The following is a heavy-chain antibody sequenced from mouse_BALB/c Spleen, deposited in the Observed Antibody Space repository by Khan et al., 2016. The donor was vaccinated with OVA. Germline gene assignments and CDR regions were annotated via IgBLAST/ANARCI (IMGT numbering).Heavy chain of an antibody. CDR3: AREEALYYFDY. V-gene: IGHV1-76*01. D-gene: IGHD3-2*02. J-gene: IGHJ2*01. CDR2: IYPGTDNT. CDR1: GYIFTSYW. Sequence: QVHVKQSGAELVRPGASVKLSCKTSGYIFTSYWIHWVKQRSGQGLEWIARIYPGTDNTYYNENLKDKATLTADRSSSTAYMQLSSLKSEDSAVYFCAREEALYYFDYWGQGTTLTVSS.